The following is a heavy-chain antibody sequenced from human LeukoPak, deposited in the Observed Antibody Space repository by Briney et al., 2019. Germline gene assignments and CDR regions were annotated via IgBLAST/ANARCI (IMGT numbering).Heavy chain of an antibody. V-gene: IGHV1-2*04. CDR2: INPNSGGT. J-gene: IGHJ6*04. CDR1: GYTFTGYY. D-gene: IGHD3-10*01. CDR3: ATSYGSGGYYYGMDV. Sequence: GASVKVSCKASGYTFTGYYMHWVRQAPGQGLEWMGWINPNSGGTNYAQKFQGWVTMTRDTSIRTPYMKLRRLKADDTAVYYCATSYGSGGYYYGMDVWGKGTPVTVSS.